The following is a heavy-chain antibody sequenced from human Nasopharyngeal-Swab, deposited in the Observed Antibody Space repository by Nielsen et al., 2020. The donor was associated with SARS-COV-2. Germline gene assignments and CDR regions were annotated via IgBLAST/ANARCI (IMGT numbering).Heavy chain of an antibody. CDR2: ISWNSGSI. J-gene: IGHJ3*02. V-gene: IGHV3-9*01. D-gene: IGHD6-13*01. CDR3: AKDEGAAGHDAFDI. Sequence: WIRQPPGKGLEWVSGISWNSGSIGYADSVKGRFTISRDNAKNSLYLQMNSLRAEDTALYYCAKDEGAAGHDAFDIWGQGTMVTVSS.